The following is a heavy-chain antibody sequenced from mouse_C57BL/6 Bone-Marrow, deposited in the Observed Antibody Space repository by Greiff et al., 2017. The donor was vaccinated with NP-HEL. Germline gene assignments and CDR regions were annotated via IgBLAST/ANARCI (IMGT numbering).Heavy chain of an antibody. Sequence: EVKLMESGPGLVKPSQSLSLTCSVTGYSITSGYYWNWIRQFPGNKLEWMGYISYDGSNNYNPSLKNRISITRDTSKNQFFLKLNSVTTEDTATYYCASYDYGSSSYVWGTGTTVTVSS. CDR1: GYSITSGYY. V-gene: IGHV3-6*01. J-gene: IGHJ1*03. D-gene: IGHD1-1*01. CDR2: ISYDGSN. CDR3: ASYDYGSSSYV.